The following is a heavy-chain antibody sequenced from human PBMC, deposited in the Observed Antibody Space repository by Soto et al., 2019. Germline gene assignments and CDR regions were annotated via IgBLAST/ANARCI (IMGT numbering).Heavy chain of an antibody. CDR1: GFTFSKYA. CDR2: LSGTGTTT. D-gene: IGHD6-25*01. J-gene: IGHJ4*02. Sequence: EVQLLESGGGLVQPGGSLRLSCAASGFTFSKYAMSWVRQAPGKGLEWVSALSGTGTTTYSADSVRGRFTIFRDNSNNIRYLPMNSLSPEDTALYYCVKFFVETGGRSGCPWSLDSWGQGTLVTVSS. V-gene: IGHV3-23*01. CDR3: VKFFVETGGRSGCPWSLDS.